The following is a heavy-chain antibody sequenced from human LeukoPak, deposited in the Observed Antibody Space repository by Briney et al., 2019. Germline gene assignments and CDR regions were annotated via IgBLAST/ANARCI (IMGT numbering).Heavy chain of an antibody. V-gene: IGHV4-59*08. CDR1: GGSMSNYY. Sequence: SETLSLTCNVSGGSMSNYYWSWIRQPPGKGLEWIGYIYSSGSTYYNPSLKSRVTISVDTSKNRFSLKLSTVTAADTAVYYCARRPTGDPKFDYWGQGTLVTVSS. D-gene: IGHD7-27*01. CDR3: ARRPTGDPKFDY. CDR2: IYSSGST. J-gene: IGHJ4*02.